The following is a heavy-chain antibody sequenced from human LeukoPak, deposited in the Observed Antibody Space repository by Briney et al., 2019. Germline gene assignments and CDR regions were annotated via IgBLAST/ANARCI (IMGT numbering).Heavy chain of an antibody. V-gene: IGHV3-48*02. D-gene: IGHD4-23*01. J-gene: IGHJ4*02. CDR1: GFTFNNYA. Sequence: PGGSLRLSCVASGFTFNNYAMNWVRQPPGKGPEWISHINAVSGAIYYADSVRGRFTISRDTARNFLYLQMNSLRDEDTAVYYCARDLRWSSDYWGQGTQVTVSS. CDR3: ARDLRWSSDY. CDR2: INAVSGAI.